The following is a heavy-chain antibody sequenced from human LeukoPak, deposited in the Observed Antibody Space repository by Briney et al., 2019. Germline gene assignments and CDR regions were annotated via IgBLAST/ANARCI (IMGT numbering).Heavy chain of an antibody. J-gene: IGHJ4*02. D-gene: IGHD6-19*01. V-gene: IGHV3-64D*09. CDR2: ISSGGST. Sequence: GGSLRLSCSASGFTFSSYAMLWVRQAPGKGLECVSAISSGGSTHYADSVKGRFTISRDESENTLYLQMSSLRAEDTAVYYCVKGVIAVAGAANTYYFDYWGQGTLVTVSS. CDR3: VKGVIAVAGAANTYYFDY. CDR1: GFTFSSYA.